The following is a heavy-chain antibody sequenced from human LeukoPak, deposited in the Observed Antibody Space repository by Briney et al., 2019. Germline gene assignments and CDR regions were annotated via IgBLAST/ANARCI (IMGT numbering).Heavy chain of an antibody. D-gene: IGHD2-8*02. CDR1: DDSISDYY. V-gene: IGHV4-59*01. J-gene: IGHJ4*02. Sequence: SETLSLTCTVSDDSISDYYRGWIRQPPGKGLEWIGYFHNSGTSTYNPSLKSRVTISADTSKNQFSLKLNSLTTADTAAYYCTRGAGWRIDYWGQGILVTVSS. CDR3: TRGAGWRIDY. CDR2: FHNSGTS.